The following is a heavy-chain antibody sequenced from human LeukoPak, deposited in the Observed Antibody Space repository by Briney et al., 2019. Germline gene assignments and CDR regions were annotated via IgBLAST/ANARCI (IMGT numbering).Heavy chain of an antibody. CDR3: ARLGLRVVAARRAIDY. J-gene: IGHJ4*02. CDR2: ISSSSSYI. CDR1: GFTFSSYN. D-gene: IGHD6-6*01. V-gene: IGHV3-21*04. Sequence: GGSLRLSCAASGFTFSSYNMNWVRQAPGKGLEWVSSISSSSSYIYYADSVKGRFTISRDNAKNSLYLQMNSLRAEDTAVYYCARLGLRVVAARRAIDYWGQGTLVTVSS.